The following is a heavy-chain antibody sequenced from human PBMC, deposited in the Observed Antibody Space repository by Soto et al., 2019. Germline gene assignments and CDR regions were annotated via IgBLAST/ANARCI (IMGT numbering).Heavy chain of an antibody. Sequence: QVQLQESGPGLVKPSQTLSLTCTVSGGSISSGGYYWSWIRQHPGKGLEWIGYIYYSGSTYYNPPLKSRVTISVDTSKNQFSLKLSSVTAADTAVYYCATQRGNYDFWSGTWFDPWGQGTLVTVSS. CDR1: GGSISSGGYY. CDR2: IYYSGST. J-gene: IGHJ5*02. CDR3: ATQRGNYDFWSGTWFDP. V-gene: IGHV4-31*03. D-gene: IGHD3-3*01.